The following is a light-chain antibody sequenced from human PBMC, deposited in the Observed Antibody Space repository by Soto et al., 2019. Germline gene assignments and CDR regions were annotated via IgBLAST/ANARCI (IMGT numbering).Light chain of an antibody. Sequence: TQMTQSPSTRSASVGDRVSITCRASQSIFSWLAWYQQKPGKAPKLMIYKESSLQSGVPSRYSGSGSGTEFTLTISGLQPDDLATYYCQQYNSFPYSFGQGTKLEIK. CDR3: QQYNSFPYS. CDR2: KES. CDR1: QSIFSW. J-gene: IGKJ2*03. V-gene: IGKV1-5*03.